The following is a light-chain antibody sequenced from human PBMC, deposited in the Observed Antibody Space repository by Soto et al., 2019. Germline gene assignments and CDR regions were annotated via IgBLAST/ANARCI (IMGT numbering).Light chain of an antibody. CDR3: QQYDNLPAWT. J-gene: IGKJ1*01. Sequence: DIQVTQSTSSLSASVGDRVTITCQASQDISHYLNWYPKTPGKAPKLLIYDASNLETGFPSRFSGSGSGTDFTFTISSLQPEAIATYYCQQYDNLPAWTFGQGTKVDIK. CDR1: QDISHY. CDR2: DAS. V-gene: IGKV1-33*01.